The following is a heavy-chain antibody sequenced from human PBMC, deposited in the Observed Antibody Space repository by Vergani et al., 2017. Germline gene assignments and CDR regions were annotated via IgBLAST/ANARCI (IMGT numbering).Heavy chain of an antibody. Sequence: QVQLQQWGAGLLKPSETLSLTCAVYGGSFSGYYWSWIRQPAGKGLEWIGRIYTSGSTNYNPSLKSRVTMSVDTSKNQFSLKLSSVTAADTAVYYCARDPFVYDFWSGYYVDAFDIWGQGTMVTVSS. CDR1: GGSFSGYY. V-gene: IGHV4-59*10. CDR3: ARDPFVYDFWSGYYVDAFDI. CDR2: IYTSGST. J-gene: IGHJ3*02. D-gene: IGHD3/OR15-3a*01.